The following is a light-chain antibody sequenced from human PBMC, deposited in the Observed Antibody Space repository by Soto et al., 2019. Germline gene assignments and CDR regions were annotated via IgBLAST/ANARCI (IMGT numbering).Light chain of an antibody. V-gene: IGKV3-20*01. Sequence: EFVLTQSPGTLSLSPGERATLSCRASQTVRNNYLAWYQQKPGQAPRLLIYDASSRATGIPDRFSGGGSGTDFPLTINRLEPEDFAVYYCQQFSSYPLTFGGGTKVDIK. CDR3: QQFSSYPLT. CDR1: QTVRNNY. J-gene: IGKJ4*01. CDR2: DAS.